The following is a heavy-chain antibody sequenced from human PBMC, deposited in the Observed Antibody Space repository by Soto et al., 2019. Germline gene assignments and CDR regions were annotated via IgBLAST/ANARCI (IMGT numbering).Heavy chain of an antibody. CDR3: ALGDCSGGSCYSTLGY. Sequence: QVQLVQSGAEVKKPGSSVKVSCKASGGTFSSYTIRWVRQAPGQGLEWMGRIIPILGIANYAQKFQGRVTITADKSTSTAYMELSSLRSEDTAVYYCALGDCSGGSCYSTLGYGGQGTLVTFSS. D-gene: IGHD2-15*01. V-gene: IGHV1-69*02. CDR2: IIPILGIA. J-gene: IGHJ4*02. CDR1: GGTFSSYT.